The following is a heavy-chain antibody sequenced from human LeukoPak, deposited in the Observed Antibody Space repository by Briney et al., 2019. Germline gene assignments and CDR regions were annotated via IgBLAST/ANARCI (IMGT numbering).Heavy chain of an antibody. V-gene: IGHV3-21*01. CDR1: GFTFSSYS. Sequence: GGSLRLSCAASGFTFSSYSMNWVRQAPGKGLEWVSSISSSSSYIYYADSVKGRFTISRDDAKNSLYLQMNSLRAEDTAVYYCARDPPIYQGISSYYYGMDVWGQGTTVTVSS. CDR2: ISSSSSYI. CDR3: ARDPPIYQGISSYYYGMDV. D-gene: IGHD3-3*02. J-gene: IGHJ6*02.